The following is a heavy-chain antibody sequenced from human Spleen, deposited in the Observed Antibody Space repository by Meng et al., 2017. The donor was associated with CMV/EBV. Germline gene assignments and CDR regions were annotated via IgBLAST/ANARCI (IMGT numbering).Heavy chain of an antibody. D-gene: IGHD3-10*01. V-gene: IGHV1-8*01. CDR1: TFTSYD. J-gene: IGHJ5*02. Sequence: TFTSYDINWVRQATGQGLEWMGWMNPNSGNTGYAQKFQGRVTMTRNTSISTAYMELSSLRSEDTAVYYCARGAYYYGSGSSIGWFDPWGHGTLVTVSS. CDR3: ARGAYYYGSGSSIGWFDP. CDR2: MNPNSGNT.